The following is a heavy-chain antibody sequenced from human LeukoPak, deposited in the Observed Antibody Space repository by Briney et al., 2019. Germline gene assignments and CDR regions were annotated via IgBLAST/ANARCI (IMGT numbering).Heavy chain of an antibody. CDR1: GGSISSSSYY. CDR2: IYYSGST. D-gene: IGHD4-17*01. V-gene: IGHV4-39*07. J-gene: IGHJ6*03. Sequence: SETLSLTCTVSGGSISSSSYYWGWLRQPPGKGLEWIGSIYYSGSTYYNPSLKSRVTISVDTSKNQFSLKLSSVTAADTAVYYCARATTTTVYIYYYYYMDVWGKGTTVTVSS. CDR3: ARATTTTVYIYYYYYMDV.